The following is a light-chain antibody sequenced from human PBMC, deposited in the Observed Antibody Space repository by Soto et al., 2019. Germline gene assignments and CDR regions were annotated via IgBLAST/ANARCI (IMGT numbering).Light chain of an antibody. CDR1: QSVSSN. V-gene: IGKV3-15*01. CDR2: GAS. CDR3: QQYDNWPTLT. Sequence: EIVMTQSPATLSLSPGERATLSCRASQSVSSNLAWYQQKPGQAPRLLIYGASTRATGVPARFSGSGSGTEFTLTISTLQSEDFAVYYCQQYDNWPTLTFGGGTKVDIX. J-gene: IGKJ4*01.